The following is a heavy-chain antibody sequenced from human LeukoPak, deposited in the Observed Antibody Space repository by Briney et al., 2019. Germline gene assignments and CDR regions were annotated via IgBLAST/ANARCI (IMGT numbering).Heavy chain of an antibody. CDR3: ARDGDSSGYLDY. J-gene: IGHJ4*02. D-gene: IGHD3-22*01. V-gene: IGHV4-61*02. CDR1: GGSLSSGSYY. CDR2: IYTSGST. Sequence: PSQTLSLTCTFTGGSLSSGSYYWSWIRQPAGKGREWIGRIYTSGSTNYKPSLKSRVTISVDSSKNHLSLKLSSVTAADTAVYNCARDGDSSGYLDYWGQGTLVTVSS.